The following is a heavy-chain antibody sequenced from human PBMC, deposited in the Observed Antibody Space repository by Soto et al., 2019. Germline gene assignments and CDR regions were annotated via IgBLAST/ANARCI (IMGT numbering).Heavy chain of an antibody. V-gene: IGHV3-33*01. Sequence: PGGSLRLSCASSGFTFSSYGMHLVRQAPGKGLEWVAVIWYDGSNKYYADSVKGRFTISRDNSKNTLYLQMNSLRAEDTAVYYCARDLEGFGQWLATGYYYGMDVWGQGTTVTVSS. D-gene: IGHD6-19*01. CDR3: ARDLEGFGQWLATGYYYGMDV. CDR2: IWYDGSNK. CDR1: GFTFSSYG. J-gene: IGHJ6*02.